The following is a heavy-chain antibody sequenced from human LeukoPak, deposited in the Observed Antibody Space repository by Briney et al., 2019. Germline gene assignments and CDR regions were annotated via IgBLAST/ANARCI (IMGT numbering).Heavy chain of an antibody. CDR3: ARRSVGDGSIFDY. Sequence: GESLKISCKGSGFSFTSYWIGWVRQMPGKGLEWSGIIYPGDSDARYSPSFQGQVTISADKSISTAYLQWSSLKASDTAMYYCARRSVGDGSIFDYWGQGTLVTVSS. CDR1: GFSFTSYW. D-gene: IGHD3-10*01. V-gene: IGHV5-51*01. CDR2: IYPGDSDA. J-gene: IGHJ4*02.